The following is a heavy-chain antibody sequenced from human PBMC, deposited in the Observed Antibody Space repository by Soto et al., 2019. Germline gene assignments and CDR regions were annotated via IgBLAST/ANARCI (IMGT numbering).Heavy chain of an antibody. CDR2: INPADSDI. CDR1: GYRFTSNW. Sequence: PGESLKISCQGSGYRFTSNWIGWVRQMPGKGLEWMGIINPADSDIKYSLSFQGQVTISADKSIGTAYLQWSSLKASDTAMYYCARHQRDDASRKMDWWGQGPPVTLSP. CDR3: ARHQRDDASRKMDW. D-gene: IGHD3-16*01. J-gene: IGHJ4*02. V-gene: IGHV5-51*01.